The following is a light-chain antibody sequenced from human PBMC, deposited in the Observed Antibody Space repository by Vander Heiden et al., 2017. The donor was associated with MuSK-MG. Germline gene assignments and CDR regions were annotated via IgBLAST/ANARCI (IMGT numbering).Light chain of an antibody. CDR2: YDS. J-gene: IGLJ2*01. V-gene: IGLV3-21*04. CDR3: QVWDSSSDHPVV. CDR1: NIGSKS. Sequence: SYLLTQPPSVSVAPGKTARITCGGKNIGSKSVHWYQQKPGQAPVLVIYYDSDRPSGIPERFSGSNSGNTATLTISRVEAGDEADDYCQVWDSSSDHPVVFGGGTKLTVL.